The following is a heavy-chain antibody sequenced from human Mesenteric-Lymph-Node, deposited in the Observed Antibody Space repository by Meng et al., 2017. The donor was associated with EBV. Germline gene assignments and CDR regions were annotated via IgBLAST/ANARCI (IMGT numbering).Heavy chain of an antibody. D-gene: IGHD5-18*01. J-gene: IGHJ4*02. CDR2: MYYSGSI. CDR1: GGSVSSAGYY. V-gene: IGHV4-30-4*01. CDR3: ASRGYSDGWTFDS. Sequence: QGQLQDSGPGLVKPSHDLPLTCAVSGGSVSSAGYYWNWIRQPPGKGLEWIGYMYYSGSIYYNPSLKSRVTISVDTSKNQFSLKLSSVTAADTAVYYCASRGYSDGWTFDSWGQGTLVTVSS.